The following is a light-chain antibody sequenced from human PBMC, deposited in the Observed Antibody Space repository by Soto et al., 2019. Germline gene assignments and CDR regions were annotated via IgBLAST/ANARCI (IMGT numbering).Light chain of an antibody. J-gene: IGLJ2*01. CDR1: SSDVGGYNY. CDR3: SSYTSSSTVV. V-gene: IGLV2-14*01. CDR2: DVS. Sequence: QSALTQPASVSGSPGQSITISCTGTSSDVGGYNYVSWYQQHPGKAPKLMIYDVSNRPSGVSNRFSGSKSGNTASLTISGRQAEDAADYYFSSYTSSSTVVFGGGTKLTVL.